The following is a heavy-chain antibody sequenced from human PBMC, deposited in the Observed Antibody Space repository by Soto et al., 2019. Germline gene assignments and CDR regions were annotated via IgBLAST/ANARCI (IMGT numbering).Heavy chain of an antibody. J-gene: IGHJ5*01. D-gene: IGHD1-1*01. CDR2: IEYSGNT. Sequence: PSETLSLTCPVSGGFVNSPSCHWGWVRQPPGKGLEWIGTIEYSGNTYYSPSLNSRVTISVDTPKNQFSLKLTSVTAADTAAYYCARRMNVAGGWFDSWGQGTLVTVSS. CDR3: ARRMNVAGGWFDS. V-gene: IGHV4-39*01. CDR1: GGFVNSPSCH.